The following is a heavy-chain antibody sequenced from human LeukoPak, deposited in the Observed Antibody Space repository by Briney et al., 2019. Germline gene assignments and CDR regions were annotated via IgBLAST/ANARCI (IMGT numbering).Heavy chain of an antibody. J-gene: IGHJ4*02. Sequence: PGGSLRLSCIASGFTFGDYAMSWVRQAPGKGLEWVGFIRSKTYGGTTEYAASVKGRLTISRDDSKSIAYLQMNSLKPEDTAVYYCTRDRYDDYVWGSYRYYEYWGQGTPVTVSS. CDR2: IRSKTYGGTT. D-gene: IGHD3-16*02. CDR3: TRDRYDDYVWGSYRYYEY. V-gene: IGHV3-49*04. CDR1: GFTFGDYA.